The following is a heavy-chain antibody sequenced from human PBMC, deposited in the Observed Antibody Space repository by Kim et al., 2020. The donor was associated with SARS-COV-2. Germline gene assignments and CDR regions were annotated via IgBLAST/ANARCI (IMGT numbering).Heavy chain of an antibody. Sequence: GGSLRLSCTTFGFTFSAYDINWARQDPGKGLEWLSFITKTSSTIYYADSVKGRFTISRDNAKNSLYLQMSSLTDDDTAVYFCVRDRWGGAFDFWGQGTLVTVSS. J-gene: IGHJ3*01. V-gene: IGHV3-48*02. CDR1: GFTFSAYD. D-gene: IGHD3-10*01. CDR2: ITKTSSTI. CDR3: VRDRWGGAFDF.